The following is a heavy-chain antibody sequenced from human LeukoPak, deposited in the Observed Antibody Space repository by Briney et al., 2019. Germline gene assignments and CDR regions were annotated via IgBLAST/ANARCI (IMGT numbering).Heavy chain of an antibody. J-gene: IGHJ4*02. CDR1: GFTFNSFV. CDR3: AKVPGIAVAGTIYFDY. Sequence: PGGSLRLSCAASGFTFNSFVMSWVRQAPGKGLEWVSAISGSGGSTYYADSVKGRFTISRDNSKNTLYLQMNSLRAEDTAVYYCAKVPGIAVAGTIYFDYWGQGTLVTVSS. V-gene: IGHV3-23*01. CDR2: ISGSGGST. D-gene: IGHD6-19*01.